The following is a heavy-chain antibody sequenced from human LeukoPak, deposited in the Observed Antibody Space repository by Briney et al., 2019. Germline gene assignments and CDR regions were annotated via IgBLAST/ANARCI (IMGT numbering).Heavy chain of an antibody. Sequence: PSETLSLTCSVSGDSISSGSYYWSWIRQPAGKGLEWVGHIYADGSTDYNPSLKSRVTISVDTSKTHFSLRLSSVTAADTAVYYCARDKWGLLDTAIYYYYTDVWGKGTTVTVSS. CDR2: IYADGST. J-gene: IGHJ6*03. V-gene: IGHV4-61*09. CDR1: GDSISSGSYY. D-gene: IGHD5-18*01. CDR3: ARDKWGLLDTAIYYYYTDV.